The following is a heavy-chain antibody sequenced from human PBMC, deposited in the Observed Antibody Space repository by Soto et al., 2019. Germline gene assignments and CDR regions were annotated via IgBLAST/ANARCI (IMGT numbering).Heavy chain of an antibody. V-gene: IGHV4-34*01. CDR1: GGSFSGYY. Sequence: QVQLQQWGAGLLKPSETLSLTCAVYGGSFSGYYWSWIRQPPGKGLEWIGEINHSGSTNYNPSLKSRVTISVDTSKNQFSLKLSSVTAADTAVYYCARGQEPERIPYYYYGMDVWGQGTTVTVSS. J-gene: IGHJ6*02. D-gene: IGHD2-15*01. CDR3: ARGQEPERIPYYYYGMDV. CDR2: INHSGST.